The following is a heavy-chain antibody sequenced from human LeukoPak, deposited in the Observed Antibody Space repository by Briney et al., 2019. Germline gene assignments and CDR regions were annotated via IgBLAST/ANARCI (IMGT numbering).Heavy chain of an antibody. CDR2: IYHSGST. J-gene: IGHJ4*02. CDR3: ASWRGYSYGYFDY. Sequence: SETLSLTCAVSGGSISSGGYSWSWIRQPPGKGLEWIGYIYHSGSTYYNPSLKSRVTISVDRSKNQFSLKLSSVTAADTAVYYCASWRGYSYGYFDYWGQGTLVTVSS. V-gene: IGHV4-30-2*02. CDR1: GGSISSGGYS. D-gene: IGHD5-18*01.